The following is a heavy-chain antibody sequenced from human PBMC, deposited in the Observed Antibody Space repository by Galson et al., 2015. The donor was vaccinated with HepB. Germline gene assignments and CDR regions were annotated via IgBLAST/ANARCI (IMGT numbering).Heavy chain of an antibody. D-gene: IGHD5-24*01. CDR1: GFTFSSYG. V-gene: IGHV3-30*18. Sequence: SLRLSCAASGFTFSSYGMHWVRQAPGKGLEWVAVISYDGSNKYYADSVKGRFTISRDNSKNTLYLQMNSLRAEDTAVYYCAKEAGRDGYNDWGQGTLVTVSS. CDR3: AKEAGRDGYND. CDR2: ISYDGSNK. J-gene: IGHJ4*02.